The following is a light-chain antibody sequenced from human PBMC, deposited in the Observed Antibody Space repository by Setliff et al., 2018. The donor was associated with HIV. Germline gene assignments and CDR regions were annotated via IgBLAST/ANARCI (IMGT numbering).Light chain of an antibody. Sequence: KRVTISCSGSSSNIGSNYVYWYQQLPGTAPKLLIYRNNQRPSGVPDRFSGSKSGTSASLAISGLRSEDEADYYCAAWDDSLSGSWVFGGGTQLTVL. J-gene: IGLJ3*02. CDR2: RNN. V-gene: IGLV1-47*01. CDR1: SSNIGSNY. CDR3: AAWDDSLSGSWV.